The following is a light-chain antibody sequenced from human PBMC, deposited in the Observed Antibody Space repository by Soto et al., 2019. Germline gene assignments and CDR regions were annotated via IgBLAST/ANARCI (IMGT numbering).Light chain of an antibody. CDR2: EGS. CDR3: CSYADRVV. V-gene: IGLV2-23*01. CDR1: SSDVGNYNL. J-gene: IGLJ3*02. Sequence: QSALTQPASVSGSPGQSITISCTGTSSDVGNYNLVSWYQQHPGKAPKLMVYEGSKRPSGVSNRFSGSKSDNTASLTISGLQAEYEADCYCCSYADRVVFGGGTQLTVL.